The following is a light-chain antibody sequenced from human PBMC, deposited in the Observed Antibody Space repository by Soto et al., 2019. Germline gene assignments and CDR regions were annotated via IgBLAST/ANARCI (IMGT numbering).Light chain of an antibody. CDR1: SSDVGGYNY. V-gene: IGLV2-14*01. Sequence: QSALTQPASVSGSPGQSITISCTGTSSDVGGYNYVSWYQQHPGKAPKLMISEVSNRPSGVSNRFSGSKSGNTASLTISGLQAEDEADYYCSSYTSSSTSYVFGTGTKVT. CDR2: EVS. CDR3: SSYTSSSTSYV. J-gene: IGLJ1*01.